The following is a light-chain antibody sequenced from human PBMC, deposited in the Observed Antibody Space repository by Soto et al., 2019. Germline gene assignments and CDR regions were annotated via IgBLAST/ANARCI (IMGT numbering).Light chain of an antibody. V-gene: IGKV3-15*01. Sequence: EIVMTQSPATLSVSPGERATVSCRASQSVTSNLAWYQQRPGQAPRLLIYGASTRATGVPARFSGSGSGTEFTLTISSLQSEDFAVYYRQQYNNWPPLTFGGGTKVEIK. J-gene: IGKJ4*01. CDR3: QQYNNWPPLT. CDR1: QSVTSN. CDR2: GAS.